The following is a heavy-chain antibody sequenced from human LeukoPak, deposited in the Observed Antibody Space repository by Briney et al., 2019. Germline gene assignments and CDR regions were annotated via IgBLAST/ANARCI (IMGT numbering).Heavy chain of an antibody. D-gene: IGHD2-15*01. CDR1: GGSISSYY. V-gene: IGHV4-59*01. Sequence: PSETLSLTCTVSGGSISSYYWSWIRQPPGKGLEWIGSIYHSGSTNYNPSLKSRVTISVDTSKNQFSLKLRSVTAADTAVYYCARDGSAESVAAATCFDYWGQGTLVTVSS. CDR2: IYHSGST. J-gene: IGHJ4*02. CDR3: ARDGSAESVAAATCFDY.